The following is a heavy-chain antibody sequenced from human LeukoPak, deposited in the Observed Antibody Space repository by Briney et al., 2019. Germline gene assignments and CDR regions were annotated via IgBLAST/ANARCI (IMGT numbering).Heavy chain of an antibody. CDR2: IWLDGSSK. V-gene: IGHV3-33*01. J-gene: IGHJ4*02. Sequence: AGGSLRLSCAPSGFTFSSFAMHWVRQAPGKGLEWLALIWLDGSSKNYTDSVEGRFTISRDNSKNTLYLQMNSLRAEDTAVYYCARGFYRVRHDQSTYYFVHWGQGALVTVSS. CDR3: ARGFYRVRHDQSTYYFVH. D-gene: IGHD3-16*02. CDR1: GFTFSSFA.